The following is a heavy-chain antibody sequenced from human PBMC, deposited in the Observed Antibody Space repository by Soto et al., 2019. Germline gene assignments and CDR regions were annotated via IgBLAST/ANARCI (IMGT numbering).Heavy chain of an antibody. CDR2: ISYDGSNK. V-gene: IGHV3-30-3*01. CDR1: GFTFSSYA. J-gene: IGHJ4*02. CDR3: ARGSHIVLVTAPVYYFDY. D-gene: IGHD2-21*02. Sequence: GGSLRLSCAASGFTFSSYAMHWVRQAPGKGLEWVAVISYDGSNKYYAESVKGRFTISRENSKNTLYLQMNSLRAEDTAVYYCARGSHIVLVTAPVYYFDYWGQGPLVTVSS.